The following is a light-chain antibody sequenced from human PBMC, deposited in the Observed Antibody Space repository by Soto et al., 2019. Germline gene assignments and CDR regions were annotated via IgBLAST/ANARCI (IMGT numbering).Light chain of an antibody. J-gene: IGLJ1*01. CDR1: SSDVGSYNR. CDR3: SSYRSSSTRV. CDR2: EVS. Sequence: LTQPPSVSWSPGQSVTISCTGTSSDVGSYNRVSWYQQPPGTAPKLMIYEVSNRPSGVPDRFSGSKSGNTASLTISGLQAEDEADYYCSSYRSSSTRVFGTGTKVTVL. V-gene: IGLV2-18*02.